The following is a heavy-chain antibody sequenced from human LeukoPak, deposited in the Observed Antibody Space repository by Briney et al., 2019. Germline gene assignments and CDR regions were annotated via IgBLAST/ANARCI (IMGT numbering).Heavy chain of an antibody. J-gene: IGHJ4*02. V-gene: IGHV1-24*01. Sequence: GASVKVSCKVSGYTLTELSMHWVRQAPGKGLEWMGGFDPEDGETIYAQKFQGRVTMTEDTSTDTAYMELSSLRSEDTAVYYCATGRPRIQLWHWPFDYWGQGTLVTVSS. CDR1: GYTLTELS. D-gene: IGHD5-18*01. CDR2: FDPEDGET. CDR3: ATGRPRIQLWHWPFDY.